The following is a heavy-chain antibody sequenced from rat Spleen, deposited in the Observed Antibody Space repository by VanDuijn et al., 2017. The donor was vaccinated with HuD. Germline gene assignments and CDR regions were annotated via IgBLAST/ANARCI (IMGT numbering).Heavy chain of an antibody. Sequence: EVQLVESGGGLVQPGRSLKLSCAASGFTFSNYDMAWVRQAPTKGLEWVASISPSGGSTYYRDSVKGRFTISRDDAKSTQYLQMDSLRSEDTATYFCARLGGLRNWFAYWGQGVMVTVSS. D-gene: IGHD4-3*01. CDR2: ISPSGGST. J-gene: IGHJ2*01. CDR3: ARLGGLRNWFAY. V-gene: IGHV5S23*01. CDR1: GFTFSNYD.